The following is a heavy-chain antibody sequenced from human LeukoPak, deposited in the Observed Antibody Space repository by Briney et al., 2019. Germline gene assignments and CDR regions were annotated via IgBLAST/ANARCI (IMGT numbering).Heavy chain of an antibody. CDR3: ARGIRGAADY. D-gene: IGHD3-16*01. V-gene: IGHV4-59*01. CDR2: IHNSGST. J-gene: IGHJ4*02. Sequence: PSETLSLTCTVAYDSISSYYWSWIRQPPGKGLEWIGYIHNSGSTMYSPSLKSRLAMSLDTSKNQFSLNLNSVTAADTAVYYCARGIRGAADYWGQGTLVTVSS. CDR1: YDSISSYY.